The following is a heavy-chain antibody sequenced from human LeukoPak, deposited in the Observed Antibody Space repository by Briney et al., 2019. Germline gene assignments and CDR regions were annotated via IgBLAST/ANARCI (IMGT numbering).Heavy chain of an antibody. CDR1: GFTFSSYS. CDR2: ISSSSSYI. CDR3: ARALWTAMVSAFGY. V-gene: IGHV3-21*01. J-gene: IGHJ4*02. Sequence: PGGSLRLSCAASGFTFSSYSMNWVRKAPGKGLEWVSSISSSSSYIYYADSVKGRFTISRDNSKNTLYLQMNSLRAEDTAVYYCARALWTAMVSAFGYWGQGTLVTVSS. D-gene: IGHD5-18*01.